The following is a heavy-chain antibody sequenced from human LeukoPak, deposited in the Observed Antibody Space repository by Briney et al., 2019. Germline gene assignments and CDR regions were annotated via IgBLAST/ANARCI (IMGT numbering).Heavy chain of an antibody. CDR2: ISWNSGSI. CDR1: GFTFDDYA. Sequence: PGRSLRLSCAASGFTFDDYAMHWVRQAPGKGLEWVSGISWNSGSIGYADSVKGRFTISRDNAKNSLYLQMNSLRAEDMALYYCAKAPSGYSSSSYYFDYWGQGTLVTVSS. J-gene: IGHJ4*02. V-gene: IGHV3-9*03. D-gene: IGHD6-6*01. CDR3: AKAPSGYSSSSYYFDY.